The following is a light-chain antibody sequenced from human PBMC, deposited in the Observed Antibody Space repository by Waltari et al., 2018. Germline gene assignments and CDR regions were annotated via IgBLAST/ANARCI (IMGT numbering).Light chain of an antibody. CDR1: QTVDTY. CDR2: DTS. V-gene: IGKV3-11*01. J-gene: IGKJ4*02. CDR3: QQRRRWPLT. Sequence: DIVLTQSPATLSLSPGDIATLSCRASQTVDTYLASYQQRPGQVHRLLIYDTSYRATGMPDRFSGSGPYADVAHTISSLERQDFAVYDCQQRRRWPLTFGGGSKVEI.